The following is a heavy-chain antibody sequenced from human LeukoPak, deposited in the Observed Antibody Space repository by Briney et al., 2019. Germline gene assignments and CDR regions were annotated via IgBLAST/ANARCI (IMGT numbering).Heavy chain of an antibody. CDR1: GFTFSSYA. Sequence: GGSLRLSCAASGFTFSSYAMSWVRQAPGKGLEWVSAISGSGGSTYYADSVKGRFTISRDNSKNTLYLQMNSLRAEDTAVYYCAKDPGQQQLVPPDYWGQGNLVSVSS. V-gene: IGHV3-23*01. CDR2: ISGSGGST. D-gene: IGHD6-13*01. CDR3: AKDPGQQQLVPPDY. J-gene: IGHJ4*02.